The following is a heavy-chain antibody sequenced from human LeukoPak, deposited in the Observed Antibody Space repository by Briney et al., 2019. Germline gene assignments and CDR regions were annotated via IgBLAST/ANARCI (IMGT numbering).Heavy chain of an antibody. J-gene: IGHJ4*02. CDR3: ARQSVVPPTQYFDS. CDR2: IYHSGNT. Sequence: PSETLSLTCTVSGGSISSSSYYWGWIRQPPGKGLEWIGSIYHSGNTYFNPSLRSRLTISVDTSKNQFSLKLSSVTAADTAVYFCARQSVVPPTQYFDSWGQGTLVIVSS. CDR1: GGSISSSSYY. V-gene: IGHV4-39*01. D-gene: IGHD2-15*01.